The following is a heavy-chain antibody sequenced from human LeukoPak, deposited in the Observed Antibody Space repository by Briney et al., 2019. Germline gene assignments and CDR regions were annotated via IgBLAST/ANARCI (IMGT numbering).Heavy chain of an antibody. D-gene: IGHD3-22*01. CDR3: ARDDSSAHYYFDH. Sequence: PGGSLRLSCAASGFTFSNYGMHWVRQAPGKGLEWVTVISYEGRNKHYANSVKGRFTVSRDNAKNSVYLQMNSLRAEDTAVYYCARDDSSAHYYFDHWGQGTPVTVSS. V-gene: IGHV3-30*03. CDR1: GFTFSNYG. J-gene: IGHJ4*02. CDR2: ISYEGRNK.